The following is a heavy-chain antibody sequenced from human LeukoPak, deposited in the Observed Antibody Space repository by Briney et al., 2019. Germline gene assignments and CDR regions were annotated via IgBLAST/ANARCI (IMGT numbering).Heavy chain of an antibody. D-gene: IGHD3-3*01. V-gene: IGHV5-51*01. CDR1: GYSFTSYW. Sequence: PGGSLRLSCKGSGYSFTSYWIGWVRQMPGKGLEWMGIIYPGDSDTRYSPSFQGQVTISADKSISTAYLQWSSLKASDTAIYYCARSGFSIFGVVNQFDPWGQGTLVTVSS. J-gene: IGHJ5*02. CDR3: ARSGFSIFGVVNQFDP. CDR2: IYPGDSDT.